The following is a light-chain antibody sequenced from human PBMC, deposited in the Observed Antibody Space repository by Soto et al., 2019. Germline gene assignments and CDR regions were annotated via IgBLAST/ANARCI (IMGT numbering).Light chain of an antibody. CDR1: QSVSSS. Sequence: EIVLTQSPATLSLSPGERATLSCRASQSVSSSLAWYQQKPGQTPRLLIYDASNRATGIPARFSGSGSGTDFTLTVSSLEPEDFAVYYCQQRISWPLTFGGGTKVAIK. CDR2: DAS. V-gene: IGKV3-11*01. J-gene: IGKJ4*01. CDR3: QQRISWPLT.